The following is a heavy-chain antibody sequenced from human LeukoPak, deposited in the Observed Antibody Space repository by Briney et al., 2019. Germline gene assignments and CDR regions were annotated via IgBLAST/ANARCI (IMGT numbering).Heavy chain of an antibody. CDR3: TRDGAVGQPFDY. CDR2: INSDGSST. V-gene: IGHV3-74*01. Sequence: GGSLRLSCAASGFTFSTYWMRWVRHGPGKGLVWVSRINSDGSSTNYADSVKGRFTISRDNAKNTVYLQMNSQSAEDTAVYYCTRDGAVGQPFDYWGQGTLLTVSS. D-gene: IGHD3-10*01. J-gene: IGHJ4*02. CDR1: GFTFSTYW.